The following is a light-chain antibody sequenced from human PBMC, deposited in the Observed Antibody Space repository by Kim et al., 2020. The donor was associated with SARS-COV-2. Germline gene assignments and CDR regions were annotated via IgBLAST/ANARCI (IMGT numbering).Light chain of an antibody. CDR1: ALPKQY. CDR3: QSAASSGFYVV. J-gene: IGLJ2*01. CDR2: KDT. Sequence: SPGQTDRIACSGDALPKQYAYWYQQKPGQAPVVMIYKDTERPSGIPERFSGSSSGTTVTLTISGVQAEDEADYYCQSAASSGFYVVFGGGTQLTVL. V-gene: IGLV3-25*03.